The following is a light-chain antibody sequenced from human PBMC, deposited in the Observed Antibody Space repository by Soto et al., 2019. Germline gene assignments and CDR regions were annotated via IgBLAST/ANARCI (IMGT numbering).Light chain of an antibody. J-gene: IGKJ1*01. CDR3: QQYNSNSWT. CDR2: MAS. V-gene: IGKV1-5*03. Sequence: DIQMTQSPSTLSASVGDRVTITCRASQSISSWLAWYQQKPGKAPKLLIHMASSLQSGVPSRFSGSGSGTEFTLTISSLQPDDFATYYCQQYNSNSWTFGQGTKVEIK. CDR1: QSISSW.